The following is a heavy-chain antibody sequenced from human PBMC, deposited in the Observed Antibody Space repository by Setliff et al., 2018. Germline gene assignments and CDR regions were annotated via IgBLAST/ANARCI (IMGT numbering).Heavy chain of an antibody. J-gene: IGHJ6*03. Sequence: SVKVSCKASGGTFSSYGITWVRQAPGQGLEWMGGTIPMFGTTNYARKFQGRVTIITDESTSTAYMQLSSLGSEDTAVYYCVREGVDSRSSTDYRYYMDAWGEGTTVTVSS. CDR3: VREGVDSRSSTDYRYYMDA. CDR2: TIPMFGTT. D-gene: IGHD3-22*01. CDR1: GGTFSSYG. V-gene: IGHV1-69*05.